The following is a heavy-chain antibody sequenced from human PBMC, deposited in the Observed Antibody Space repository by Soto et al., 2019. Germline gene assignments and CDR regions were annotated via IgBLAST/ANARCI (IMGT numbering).Heavy chain of an antibody. CDR1: GGSISSYY. V-gene: IGHV4-59*01. D-gene: IGHD5-12*01. Sequence: SETLSLTCTVSGGSISSYYWSWIRQPPGKGLEWIGYVYYSGSTNYNPSLKSRVTISVDTSKNQFSLKLSSVTAADTAVYYCARAYGGYADYWGQGALVTVS. J-gene: IGHJ4*02. CDR3: ARAYGGYADY. CDR2: VYYSGST.